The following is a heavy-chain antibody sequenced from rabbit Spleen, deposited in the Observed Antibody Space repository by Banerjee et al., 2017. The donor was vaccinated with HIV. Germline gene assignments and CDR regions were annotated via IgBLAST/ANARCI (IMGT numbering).Heavy chain of an antibody. V-gene: IGHV1S43*01. Sequence: QEQLVESGGDLVKPEGSLTLTCKASGFDFSSSYWMCWVRQAPGKGLELIACIWTNSDTTWYANWVNGRFSISRENAQNTVFLQMTSLTAADTATYFCARDVGSTNNLWGQGTLVTVS. J-gene: IGHJ4*01. CDR3: ARDVGSTNNL. CDR2: IWTNSDTT. D-gene: IGHD4-2*01. CDR1: GFDFSSSYW.